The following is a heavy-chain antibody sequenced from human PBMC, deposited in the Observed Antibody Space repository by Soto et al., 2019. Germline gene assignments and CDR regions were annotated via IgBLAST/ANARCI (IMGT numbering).Heavy chain of an antibody. Sequence: QVQLVQSGAEVKKPGSSVKVSCKASGGTLSSYAISWVRQAPGQGLEWMGGIIPIFGTANYAQKFQCRVTITADESTSTAYMELSSLRSEDTAVYYCARAPYYYDSSGYFNFDYWGQGTLVTVSS. V-gene: IGHV1-69*01. J-gene: IGHJ4*02. CDR2: IIPIFGTA. CDR3: ARAPYYYDSSGYFNFDY. D-gene: IGHD3-22*01. CDR1: GGTLSSYA.